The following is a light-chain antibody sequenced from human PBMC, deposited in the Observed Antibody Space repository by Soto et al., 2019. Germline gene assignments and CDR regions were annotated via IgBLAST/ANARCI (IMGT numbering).Light chain of an antibody. Sequence: DIVMTQSPLSLPVTPGEPASTSCRSSQSLLHSNGYTYLDWYLQKPGQSPQLLIYWGSNRASGVPDRFSGSGSGTDFTLKIRRVEAADVGVYYCMQAIQTPLTFGPGTKVDIK. CDR1: QSLLHSNGYTY. CDR2: WGS. CDR3: MQAIQTPLT. J-gene: IGKJ3*01. V-gene: IGKV2-28*01.